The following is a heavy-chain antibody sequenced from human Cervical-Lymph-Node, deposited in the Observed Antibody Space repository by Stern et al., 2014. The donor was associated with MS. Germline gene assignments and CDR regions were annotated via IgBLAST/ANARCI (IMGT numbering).Heavy chain of an antibody. CDR3: ARDCKLRRFGSRGWFDP. CDR2: IIPIFGTA. CDR1: GGTFSSYA. Sequence: VQLVESGAEVKKPGSSVKVSCKASGGTFSSYAISWVRQAPGQGLEWMGGIIPIFGTANYAQKFQGRVTITADESTSTAYMELSSMRSEDTAVYYCARDCKLRRFGSRGWFDPWGQGTLVTVSS. D-gene: IGHD3-10*01. V-gene: IGHV1-69*01. J-gene: IGHJ5*02.